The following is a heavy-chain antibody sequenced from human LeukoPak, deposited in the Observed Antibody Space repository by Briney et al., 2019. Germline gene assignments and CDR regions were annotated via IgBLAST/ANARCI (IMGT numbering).Heavy chain of an antibody. CDR3: ARGPYPYDSSGAFDI. D-gene: IGHD3-22*01. J-gene: IGHJ3*02. CDR1: GDSISSGDYY. Sequence: SETLSLTCTVSGDSISSGDYYWSWIRQPAGKGLEWIGRISSSGSTNYNPSLKSRVTISVATSKNQFPLKVSSVTAADTAVYYCARGPYPYDSSGAFDIWGQGTMVTVSS. V-gene: IGHV4-61*02. CDR2: ISSSGST.